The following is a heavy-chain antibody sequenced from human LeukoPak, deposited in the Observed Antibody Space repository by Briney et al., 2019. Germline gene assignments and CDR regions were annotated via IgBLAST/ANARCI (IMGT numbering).Heavy chain of an antibody. CDR2: ITASGITT. V-gene: IGHV3-23*01. Sequence: GGSLRLSCAASGFTFSSYAMSWVRQAPGKELEWVSAITASGITTYHADSVKGRFTISRDNSKSTLYLQVTSLRAEDTAVFYCAKDRAAFYYDSGVAFDFWGHGSLVTVSS. CDR1: GFTFSSYA. D-gene: IGHD3-22*01. J-gene: IGHJ4*01. CDR3: AKDRAAFYYDSGVAFDF.